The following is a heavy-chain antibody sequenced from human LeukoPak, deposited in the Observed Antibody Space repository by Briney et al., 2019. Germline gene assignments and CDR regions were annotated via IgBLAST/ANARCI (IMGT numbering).Heavy chain of an antibody. D-gene: IGHD5-24*01. J-gene: IGHJ4*02. Sequence: PGGSLRLSCAASGFSFRSYAMHWVRQAPGKGLEWVAVISYDGSNKYYADSVKGRSTISRDNSKNTLYLQMNSLRAEDTAVYYCARGAARMVEMATIISFEYWGQGTLVTVSS. CDR3: ARGAARMVEMATIISFEY. CDR2: ISYDGSNK. V-gene: IGHV3-30*04. CDR1: GFSFRSYA.